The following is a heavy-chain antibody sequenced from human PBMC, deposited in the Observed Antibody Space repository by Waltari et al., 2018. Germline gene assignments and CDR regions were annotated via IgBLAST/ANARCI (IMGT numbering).Heavy chain of an antibody. CDR1: GGSFSGYY. Sequence: QVQLQQWGAGLLKPSETLSLTCAVYGGSFSGYYWSWIRQPPGKGLEWIGEINHSGSTNSTPSLKRRVTISVDTSKNQFSLKLSSVTAADTAVYYCARLRGWNSPYYFDYWGQGTLVTVSS. CDR2: INHSGST. V-gene: IGHV4-34*01. CDR3: ARLRGWNSPYYFDY. D-gene: IGHD1-1*01. J-gene: IGHJ4*02.